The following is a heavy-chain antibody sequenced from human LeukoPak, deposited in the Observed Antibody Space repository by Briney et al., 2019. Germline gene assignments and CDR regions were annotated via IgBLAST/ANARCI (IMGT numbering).Heavy chain of an antibody. J-gene: IGHJ4*02. D-gene: IGHD3-22*01. V-gene: IGHV3-21*01. CDR2: ISSSSSYI. Sequence: GGSLRLSCAASGFTFSSYSMNWVRQAPGKGLEWVSSISSSSSYIYYADSVKGRFTISRDNAKNSLYLQMNSLRAEDTAVYYCERDQDSYGQDYYDSSGYYRWGQGTLVTVSS. CDR1: GFTFSSYS. CDR3: ERDQDSYGQDYYDSSGYYR.